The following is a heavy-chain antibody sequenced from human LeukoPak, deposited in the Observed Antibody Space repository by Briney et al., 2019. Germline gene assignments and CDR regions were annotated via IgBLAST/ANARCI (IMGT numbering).Heavy chain of an antibody. CDR3: ARQGYYYGSGSYS. CDR2: IYPGDSDT. Sequence: GESLKISCKGSGYSFISHWIGWVRRMPGKGLEWMGIIYPGDSDTRYSPSFQGQVTISADKSISTAYLQWSSLKASDTAMYYCARQGYYYGSGSYSWGQGTLVTVSS. CDR1: GYSFISHW. D-gene: IGHD3-10*01. J-gene: IGHJ5*02. V-gene: IGHV5-51*01.